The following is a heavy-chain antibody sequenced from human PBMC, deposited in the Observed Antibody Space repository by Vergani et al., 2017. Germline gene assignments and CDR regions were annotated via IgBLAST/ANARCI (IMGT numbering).Heavy chain of an antibody. Sequence: EVQLVESGGGLVKPGGSLRLSCAASGFTFINAWMTWVRQAPGKGLEWVARIRPKTDGETKDYAAPVKSRFTITRDDSKNTLYLQMNSLKTEDTAVYYCTTPTKWELRYYFDYLCQRTLITIAS. CDR3: TTPTKWELRYYFDY. CDR2: IRPKTDGETK. D-gene: IGHD3-9*01. CDR1: GFTFINAW. V-gene: IGHV3-15*01. J-gene: IGHJ4*02.